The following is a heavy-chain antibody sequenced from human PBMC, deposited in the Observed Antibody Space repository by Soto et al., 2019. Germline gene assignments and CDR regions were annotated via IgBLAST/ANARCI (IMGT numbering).Heavy chain of an antibody. V-gene: IGHV3-23*01. D-gene: IGHD5-18*01. J-gene: IGHJ4*02. CDR2: ISDSGVNT. CDR1: GFSFNYYA. Sequence: LRLSFAASGFSFNYYAMSWLRQAPGKGLEWVSAISDSGVNTEYADSVKGRFTISRDNSRNTLYLQVNSLRAEDTAVYYCAKAARGGFSYGDYDYWGQGTLVTVSS. CDR3: AKAARGGFSYGDYDY.